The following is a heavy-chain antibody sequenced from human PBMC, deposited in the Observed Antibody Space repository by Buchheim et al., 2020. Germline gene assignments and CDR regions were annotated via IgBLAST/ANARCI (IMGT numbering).Heavy chain of an antibody. CDR2: ISSSSTI. Sequence: EVQLVESGGGLVQPGGSLRLSCAASGFTFSSYSMNWVRQAPGKGLEWVSYISSSSTIYYADSVKGRFTISRDNAKNSLYLQMNSLRAEDTAVYYCARDGEYGDYYYYMDVWGKGTT. J-gene: IGHJ6*03. D-gene: IGHD3-10*01. CDR1: GFTFSSYS. V-gene: IGHV3-48*01. CDR3: ARDGEYGDYYYYMDV.